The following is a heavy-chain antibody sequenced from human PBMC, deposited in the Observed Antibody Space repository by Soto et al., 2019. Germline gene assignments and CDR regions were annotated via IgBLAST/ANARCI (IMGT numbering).Heavy chain of an antibody. Sequence: GASVKVSCKASGYTFTGYYMHWVRQAPGQGLEWMGWINPNSGGTNYAQKFQGRVTMTRDTSISTAYMELSRLRSDDTAVYYCARAALGYCSSTSCPTRYYYYGMDVWGQGTTVTVS. CDR2: INPNSGGT. CDR1: GYTFTGYY. D-gene: IGHD2-2*01. V-gene: IGHV1-2*02. J-gene: IGHJ6*02. CDR3: ARAALGYCSSTSCPTRYYYYGMDV.